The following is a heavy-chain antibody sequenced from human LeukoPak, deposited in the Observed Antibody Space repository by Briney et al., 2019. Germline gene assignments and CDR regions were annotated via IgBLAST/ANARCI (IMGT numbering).Heavy chain of an antibody. V-gene: IGHV3-7*01. CDR3: ARDKSDRSGSKFAS. CDR2: IKQGGSDK. D-gene: IGHD3-22*01. CDR1: GVTFSSYW. J-gene: IGHJ4*02. Sequence: GGSLRLSCAASGVTFSSYWRSWVRQAPGKGLEWMAKIKQGGSDKYYVDSVTGRFTTSRDNAKNSLFLQMNSLRAEDTAVYYCARDKSDRSGSKFASWGQGTLVTVSS.